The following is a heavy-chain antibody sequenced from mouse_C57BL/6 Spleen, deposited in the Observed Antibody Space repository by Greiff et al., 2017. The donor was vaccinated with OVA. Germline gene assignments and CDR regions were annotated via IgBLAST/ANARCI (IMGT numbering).Heavy chain of an antibody. V-gene: IGHV2-5*01. CDR2: IWRGGST. CDR3: AKKGDYYAMDY. J-gene: IGHJ4*01. Sequence: VQLQESGPGLVQPSQSLSITCTVSGFSLTSYGVHWVRQSPGKGLEWLGVIWRGGSTDYNAAFMSRLSITKNNSKSQVFFKMNRLQADDTAIYYGAKKGDYYAMDYWGQGTSVTVSS. CDR1: GFSLTSYG.